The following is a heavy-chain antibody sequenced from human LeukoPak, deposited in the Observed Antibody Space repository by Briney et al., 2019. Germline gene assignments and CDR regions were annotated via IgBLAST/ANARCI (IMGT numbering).Heavy chain of an antibody. J-gene: IGHJ6*03. Sequence: PGGSLRLSCAASGFTFTNYWMSWVRQAPGKGLEWVANIKQDGGEKFYVDSVKGRFTISRDNAKNSLCLQMNSLRAEDTAVYNCARVPLNYYYYMDVWGKGTTVTVSS. CDR1: GFTFTNYW. CDR3: ARVPLNYYYYMDV. V-gene: IGHV3-7*01. CDR2: IKQDGGEK.